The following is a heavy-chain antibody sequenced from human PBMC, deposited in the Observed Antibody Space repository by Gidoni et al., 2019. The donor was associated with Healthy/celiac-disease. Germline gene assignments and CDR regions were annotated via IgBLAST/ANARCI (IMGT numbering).Heavy chain of an antibody. CDR3: AREGGNPQLIMEGLFDY. Sequence: QVQLQQSGPGLVKPSQTLSLTCAIPGDRVSGNSAAWNWIRQSPSRGLEWLGRTYYRSKWYNDYAVSVKSRITINPDTSKNQFSLQLNSVTPEDTAVYYCAREGGNPQLIMEGLFDYWGQGTLVTVSS. V-gene: IGHV6-1*01. J-gene: IGHJ4*02. D-gene: IGHD3-10*01. CDR2: TYYRSKWYN. CDR1: GDRVSGNSAA.